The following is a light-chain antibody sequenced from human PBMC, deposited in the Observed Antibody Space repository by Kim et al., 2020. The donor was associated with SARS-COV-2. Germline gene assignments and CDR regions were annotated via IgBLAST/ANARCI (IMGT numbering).Light chain of an antibody. J-gene: IGKJ1*01. CDR2: GAS. CDR1: QSVGVN. V-gene: IGKV3-15*01. Sequence: RVMTQSPGTLSVSPGERATLSCRASQSVGVNLAWYQHKPGQAPRLLIYGASTRATGVPARFSGSGSGTEFAITISSLQSEDFAFYYCQQYDTYFTWTFGQGTKVDIK. CDR3: QQYDTYFTWT.